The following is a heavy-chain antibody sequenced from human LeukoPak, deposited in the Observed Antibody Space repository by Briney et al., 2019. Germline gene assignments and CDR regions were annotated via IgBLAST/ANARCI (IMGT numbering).Heavy chain of an antibody. CDR2: IYYSGST. J-gene: IGHJ6*02. V-gene: IGHV4-59*01. CDR1: GGSISSYY. Sequence: PSETLSLTCTVSGGSISSYYWSWIRQPPGKGLEWIGYIYYSGSTNYNPSLKSRVTISVDTSKNQFSLKLSSVTAADTAVYYCARGSGDANDYGGNSGEYYYYYGMDVWGQGTTVTVSS. CDR3: ARGSGDANDYGGNSGEYYYYYGMDV. D-gene: IGHD4-23*01.